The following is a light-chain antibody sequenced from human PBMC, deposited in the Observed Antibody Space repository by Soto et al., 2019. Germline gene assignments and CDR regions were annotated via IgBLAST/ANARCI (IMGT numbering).Light chain of an antibody. CDR3: ESWDSNTDT. J-gene: IGLJ3*02. CDR2: LEGSGSY. V-gene: IGLV4-60*03. Sequence: QLVLTQSSSASASLGSSVKLTCTLSSGNSSYTIAWHQQQPGKAPRYLMKLEGSGSYNKGSGVPDRCSGSSSGADRYLTIAPLHAEDEAAYCGESWDSNTDTFGGGTKLTVL. CDR1: SGNSSYT.